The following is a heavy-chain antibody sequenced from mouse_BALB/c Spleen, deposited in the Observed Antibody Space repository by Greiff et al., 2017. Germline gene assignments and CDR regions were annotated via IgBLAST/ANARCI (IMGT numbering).Heavy chain of an antibody. Sequence: VKLQESGAELAKPGASVKMSCKASGYTFTSYWMHWVKQRPGQGLEWIGYINPSTGYTEYNQKFKDKATLTADKSSSTAYMQLSSLTSEDSAVYYCARFTTVGWYFDVWGAGTTVTVSS. V-gene: IGHV1-7*01. CDR2: INPSTGYT. J-gene: IGHJ1*01. CDR3: ARFTTVGWYFDV. D-gene: IGHD1-1*01. CDR1: GYTFTSYW.